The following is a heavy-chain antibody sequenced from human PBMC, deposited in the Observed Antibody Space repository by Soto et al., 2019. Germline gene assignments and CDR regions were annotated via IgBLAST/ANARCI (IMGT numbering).Heavy chain of an antibody. CDR3: ARDCPYFDWFDFFDY. CDR2: IKQDGSEK. J-gene: IGHJ4*02. Sequence: EVQLVESGGGLVQPGGSLRLSCAASGFTFSSYWMSWVRQAPGKGLEWVANIKQDGSEKYYVDSVKGRFTISRDNAKNSLYLQMNSLRAEDTAVYYSARDCPYFDWFDFFDYWGQGTLVTVSS. CDR1: GFTFSSYW. V-gene: IGHV3-7*01. D-gene: IGHD3-9*01.